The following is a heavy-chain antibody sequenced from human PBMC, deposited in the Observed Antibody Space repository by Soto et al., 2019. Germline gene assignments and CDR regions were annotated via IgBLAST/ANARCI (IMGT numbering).Heavy chain of an antibody. CDR2: IYYSGST. V-gene: IGHV4-59*01. J-gene: IGHJ6*03. D-gene: IGHD6-19*01. Sequence: SETLSLTCTVSGCSISSYYGSWIRQPPGKGLEWIGYIYYSGSTNYNPSLKSRVTISVDTSKHQLSLKLTSVTAADTAVYYCARGEAGFYYYYYYMDVWGKGTTVTVSS. CDR1: GCSISSYY. CDR3: ARGEAGFYYYYYYMDV.